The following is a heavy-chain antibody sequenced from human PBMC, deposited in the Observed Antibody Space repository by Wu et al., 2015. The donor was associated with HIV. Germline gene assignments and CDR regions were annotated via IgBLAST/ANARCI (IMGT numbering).Heavy chain of an antibody. CDR3: ARLQSLSGFYSNADF. V-gene: IGHV1-2*02. CDR2: ISPNRGGT. CDR1: GYTFTEYY. J-gene: IGHJ4*02. D-gene: IGHD3-22*01. Sequence: QVQLLQSGAEVKKPGASVMVSCKAAGYTFTEYYIYWVRQAPGQGLEWMGWISPNRGGTKYAQKFQGRVTMTRDTAVSTAYMELNSLRSDDTAVYYCARLQSLSGFYSNADFWGQGTLVTVSS.